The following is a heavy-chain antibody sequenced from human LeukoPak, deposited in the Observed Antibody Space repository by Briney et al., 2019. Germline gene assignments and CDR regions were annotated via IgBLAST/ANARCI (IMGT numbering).Heavy chain of an antibody. CDR1: GGSISSGDYY. CDR2: IYYSGST. Sequence: SSETLSLTCTVSGGSISSGDYYWSWIRQPPGKGLQWIGYIYYSGSTYYNPSLKSRVTISVDTSKNQFSLMVTSVTAADTAVYYCARHLTFGFGSGDAFDIWGQGVMVTVSS. D-gene: IGHD6-19*01. CDR3: ARHLTFGFGSGDAFDI. J-gene: IGHJ3*02. V-gene: IGHV4-30-4*01.